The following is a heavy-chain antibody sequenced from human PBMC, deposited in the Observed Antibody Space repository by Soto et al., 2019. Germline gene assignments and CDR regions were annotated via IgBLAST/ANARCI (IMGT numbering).Heavy chain of an antibody. CDR1: GGSISSYY. CDR2: IYYSGST. J-gene: IGHJ4*02. CDR3: ARNSLPWWGDSSGYYL. D-gene: IGHD3-22*01. V-gene: IGHV4-59*01. Sequence: QVQLQESGPGLVKPSETLSLTCTVSGGSISSYYWSWIRQPPGKGLEWIGYIYYSGSTNYNPSLKSRVTISVDTSKNQFSLKLSSVTAADTAVYYCARNSLPWWGDSSGYYLWSQGTLVTVSS.